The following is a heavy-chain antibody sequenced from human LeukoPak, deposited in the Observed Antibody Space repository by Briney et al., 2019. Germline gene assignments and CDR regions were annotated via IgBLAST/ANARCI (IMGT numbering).Heavy chain of an antibody. CDR1: GFTFSSYS. V-gene: IGHV3-21*01. CDR2: ISSSSSYI. J-gene: IGHJ3*02. CDR3: ARGASIRWAFDI. Sequence: PGGSLRLSCAASGFTFSSYSMNWVRQAPGKGREWVSSISSSSSYIYYADSVKGRFTISRDNAKNSLYLQMNSLRAEDTAVYYCARGASIRWAFDIWGQGTMVTVSS. D-gene: IGHD4-23*01.